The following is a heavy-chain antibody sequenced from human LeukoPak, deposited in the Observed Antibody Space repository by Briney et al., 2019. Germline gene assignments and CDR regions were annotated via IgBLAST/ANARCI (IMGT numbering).Heavy chain of an antibody. V-gene: IGHV4-39*01. D-gene: IGHD3-10*01. J-gene: IGHJ4*02. CDR2: IYHSEST. Sequence: SETLSLTCTVSGGSVSNSAYFWGWIRQPPGKGLEWIGTIYHSESTYYNPSLKSRVTISVDTSKNQFSLKLSSVTAADTAVFYCARRSGSYFIVDYWGQGTLVTVSS. CDR1: GGSVSNSAYF. CDR3: ARRSGSYFIVDY.